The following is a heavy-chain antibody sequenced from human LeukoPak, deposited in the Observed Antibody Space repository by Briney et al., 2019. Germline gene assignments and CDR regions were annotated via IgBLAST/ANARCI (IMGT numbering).Heavy chain of an antibody. CDR2: ISLSGSTI. D-gene: IGHD2-2*01. Sequence: GGSLRLSCAASGFNFSDFYMSWIRQAPGKGLEWVSSISLSGSTITYAASVKGRVTVSRDNAKNSVVLHILSLRADDTAVYYCAREASCSSTTCYFDYWGQGTLVTVSS. CDR3: AREASCSSTTCYFDY. J-gene: IGHJ4*02. CDR1: GFNFSDFY. V-gene: IGHV3-11*01.